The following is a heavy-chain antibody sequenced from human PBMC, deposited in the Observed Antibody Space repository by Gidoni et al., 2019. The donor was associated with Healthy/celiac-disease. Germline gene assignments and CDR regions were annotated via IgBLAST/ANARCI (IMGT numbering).Heavy chain of an antibody. Sequence: EVQLVVSGGGLLKPGGSLRLSCAASGFPFSSYSMNWVRQAPGKWLCWVSAISSSSSYIYYADSVKSRFTISRDNAKISLYLKMNSLRAEDTAVYYCARSGDYGSGSYYWSNFDYWGQGTLVTVSS. V-gene: IGHV3-21*01. J-gene: IGHJ4*02. CDR3: ARSGDYGSGSYYWSNFDY. CDR2: ISSSSSYI. CDR1: GFPFSSYS. D-gene: IGHD3-10*01.